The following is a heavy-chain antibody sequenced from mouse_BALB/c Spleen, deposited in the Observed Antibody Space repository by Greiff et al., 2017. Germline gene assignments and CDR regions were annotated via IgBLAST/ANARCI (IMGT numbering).Heavy chain of an antibody. J-gene: IGHJ2*01. V-gene: IGHV1-54*01. CDR3: AREGYDYDGPEY. CDR2: INPGSGGT. D-gene: IGHD2-4*01. Sequence: QVHVKQSGAELVRPGTSVKVSCKASGYAFTNYLIEWVKQRPGQGLEWIGVINPGSGGTNYNEKFKGKATLTADKSSSTAYMQLSSLTSDDSAVYFCAREGYDYDGPEYWGQGTTLTVSS. CDR1: GYAFTNYL.